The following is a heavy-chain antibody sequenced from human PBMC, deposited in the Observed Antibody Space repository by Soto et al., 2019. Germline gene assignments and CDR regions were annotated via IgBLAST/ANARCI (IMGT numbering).Heavy chain of an antibody. CDR1: GGSISSGGYY. Sequence: QVQLQESGPGLVKPSQTLSLTCTVSGGSISSGGYYWSWIRQHPGKGLEWIGYIYYSGSTYYNPSLKSRVTITVDTSKNQFSLKLSSVTAADTAVYYCARVGDSSSWYYFDYWGQGTLVTVSS. V-gene: IGHV4-31*03. CDR2: IYYSGST. D-gene: IGHD6-13*01. CDR3: ARVGDSSSWYYFDY. J-gene: IGHJ4*02.